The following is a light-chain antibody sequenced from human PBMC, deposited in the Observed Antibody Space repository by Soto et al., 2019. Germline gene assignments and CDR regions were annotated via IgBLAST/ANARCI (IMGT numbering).Light chain of an antibody. CDR2: TTN. CDR3: AAWHDSLNGHV. Sequence: QSVLTQPHSASGTPGQRVTISCSGSSSNIGTSSVHWFQQLPGTAPKLLISTTNQRPSGVPERFSGSKSGTSASLAISGLQSEDEADYYCAAWHDSLNGHVFGTGTKVTVL. J-gene: IGLJ1*01. V-gene: IGLV1-44*01. CDR1: SSNIGTSS.